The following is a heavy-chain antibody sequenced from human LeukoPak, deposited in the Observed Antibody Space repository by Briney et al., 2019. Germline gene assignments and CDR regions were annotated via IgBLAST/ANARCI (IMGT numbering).Heavy chain of an antibody. CDR3: ARHEYSGYPYYYMDV. V-gene: IGHV5-51*01. D-gene: IGHD5-12*01. CDR1: GYNFTNYW. CDR2: IYPGDSDT. Sequence: GESLKISCKGSGYNFTNYWVGWVRQMPEKGLEWMGFIYPGDSDTRYGPSFQGRVTISADKSISTAFLQWSSLKASDTAMYYCARHEYSGYPYYYMDVWGKGTTVTVSS. J-gene: IGHJ6*03.